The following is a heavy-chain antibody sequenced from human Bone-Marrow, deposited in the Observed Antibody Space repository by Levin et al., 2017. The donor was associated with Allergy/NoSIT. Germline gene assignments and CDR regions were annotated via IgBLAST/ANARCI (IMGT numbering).Heavy chain of an antibody. V-gene: IGHV3-30*18. CDR1: GFTFSSFG. D-gene: IGHD3-10*01. CDR2: ISHDGSNK. Sequence: GGSLRLSCAASGFTFSSFGMHWVRQAPGKGLEWVAVISHDGSNKFYADSVKGRFTISRDNSKNTLFLQMSSLRAEDTAVYYCAKVYYGAGTGYHVDVWGKGTTVTVSS. CDR3: AKVYYGAGTGYHVDV. J-gene: IGHJ6*03.